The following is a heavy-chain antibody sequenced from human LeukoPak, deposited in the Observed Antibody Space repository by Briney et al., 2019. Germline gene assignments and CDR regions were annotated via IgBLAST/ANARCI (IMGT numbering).Heavy chain of an antibody. CDR3: ARVGVPREFDP. V-gene: IGHV1-69*13. Sequence: ASVKVSCKASRGTFSSYAISWVRQAPGQGLEWMGGIIPIFGTANYAQKFQGGVTITADESTSTAYMELSSLRSEDTAVYYCARVGVPREFDPWGQGTLVTVSS. J-gene: IGHJ5*02. CDR2: IIPIFGTA. D-gene: IGHD2-8*01. CDR1: RGTFSSYA.